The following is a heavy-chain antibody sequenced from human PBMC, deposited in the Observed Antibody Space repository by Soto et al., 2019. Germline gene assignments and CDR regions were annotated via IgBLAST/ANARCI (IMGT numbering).Heavy chain of an antibody. Sequence: QLQLQESGPGLVKPSETLSLTCTVSGASISSNNYWVWIRQPPGKGLEWIGSIHYSGNTYYNSSLESRVTISLDTSKNQFSLKLTSVTAADTAVYYCARHDQWPIRLYYWGQGTLVTVSS. J-gene: IGHJ4*02. CDR3: ARHDQWPIRLYY. CDR2: IHYSGNT. V-gene: IGHV4-39*01. D-gene: IGHD3-3*01. CDR1: GASISSNNY.